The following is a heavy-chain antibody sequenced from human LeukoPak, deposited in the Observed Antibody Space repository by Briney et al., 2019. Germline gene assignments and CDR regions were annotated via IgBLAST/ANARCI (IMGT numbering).Heavy chain of an antibody. D-gene: IGHD6-13*01. J-gene: IGHJ4*02. CDR2: IYYSGST. Sequence: SETLSLTCTVSGGSISSYYWSWIRQPPGKGLEWIGYIYYSGSTNYNPSLKSRVTISVDTSKNQFSLKLSSVTAADTAVYYCARQGAVIAVDYWGQGTLVTVSS. CDR1: GGSISSYY. CDR3: ARQGAVIAVDY. V-gene: IGHV4-59*08.